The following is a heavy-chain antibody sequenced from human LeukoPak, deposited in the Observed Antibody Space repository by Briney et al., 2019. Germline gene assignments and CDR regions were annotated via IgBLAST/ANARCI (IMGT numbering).Heavy chain of an antibody. CDR1: GVSFSGYY. V-gene: IGHV4-34*01. Sequence: SETLSLTCAVYGVSFSGYYWSWIRQPPGKGLEWIGEINHSGSTNYNPSLKSRVTISVDTSKNQFSLKLSSVTAADTAVYYCARGVGTGTTYYFDYWGQGTLVTVSS. CDR3: ARGVGTGTTYYFDY. J-gene: IGHJ4*02. CDR2: INHSGST. D-gene: IGHD1-1*01.